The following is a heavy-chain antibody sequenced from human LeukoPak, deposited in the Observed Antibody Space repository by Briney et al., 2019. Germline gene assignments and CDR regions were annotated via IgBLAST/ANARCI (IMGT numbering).Heavy chain of an antibody. CDR3: ARGYCSSTSCLADY. Sequence: PGGSLRLSCAASGFTFSSYWMHWVRQAPGKGLVWVSRINSDGSGTSYADSVKGRFTISKDNAKNTLYLQMNGLRAEDTAVYYCARGYCSSTSCLADYWGQGTLVTVSS. CDR1: GFTFSSYW. J-gene: IGHJ4*02. D-gene: IGHD2-2*01. CDR2: INSDGSGT. V-gene: IGHV3-74*01.